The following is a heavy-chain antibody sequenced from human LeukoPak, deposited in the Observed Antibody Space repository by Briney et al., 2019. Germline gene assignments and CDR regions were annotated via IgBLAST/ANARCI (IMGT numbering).Heavy chain of an antibody. D-gene: IGHD2-8*01. CDR1: GFTFSRYW. V-gene: IGHV3-30*18. Sequence: PGGSLRLSCAASGFTFSRYWMHWVRQAPGKGLEWVAVISYDGSNKYYADSVKGRFTISRDNSKNTLYLQMNSLRAEDTAVYYCAKSSPHGDFDYWGQGTLVTVSS. CDR3: AKSSPHGDFDY. CDR2: ISYDGSNK. J-gene: IGHJ4*02.